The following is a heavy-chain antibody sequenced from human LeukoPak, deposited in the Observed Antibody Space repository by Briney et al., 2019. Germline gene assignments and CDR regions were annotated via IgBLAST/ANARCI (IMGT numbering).Heavy chain of an antibody. V-gene: IGHV3-48*01. J-gene: IGHJ4*02. Sequence: GGSLRLSCAASGFTFSSYSMNWVRQAPGKGLEWVSHITASGTAMFYADSVKGRFTISRDNAKNSLYLQMNSLRAEDTAVYYCARVPGYSSSSGGWGQGTLVTVSS. D-gene: IGHD6-6*01. CDR2: ITASGTAM. CDR3: ARVPGYSSSSGG. CDR1: GFTFSSYS.